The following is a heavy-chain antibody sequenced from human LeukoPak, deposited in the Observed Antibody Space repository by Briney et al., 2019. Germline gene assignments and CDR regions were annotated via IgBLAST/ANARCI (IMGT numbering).Heavy chain of an antibody. V-gene: IGHV3-21*01. J-gene: IGHJ6*03. CDR3: ARDRQLATYYYYYYYMDV. CDR2: ISSGSSAI. CDR1: GFTFTTYS. Sequence: GGSLRLSCEASGFTFTTYSMTWVRQAPGKGLEWVSIISSGSSAIFSADALKGRFTISRDNAKNSLYLQMNSLRAEDTAVYYCARDRQLATYYYYYYYMDVWGKGTTVTVSS. D-gene: IGHD6-13*01.